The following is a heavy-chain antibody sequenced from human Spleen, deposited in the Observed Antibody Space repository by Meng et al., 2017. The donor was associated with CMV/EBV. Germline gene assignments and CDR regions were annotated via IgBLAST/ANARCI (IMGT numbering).Heavy chain of an antibody. CDR2: RNMEDGNT. V-gene: IGHV1-18*01. D-gene: IGHD3-22*01. CDR3: VRVSRYDRGSTVGLYRDKC. CDR1: YG. J-gene: IGHJ4*02. Sequence: YGSNWVRQENGKGLEGMGWRNMEDGNTEYEQKRQGRVNMTKDISTSTEDMGLRSLKLDDTAVYECVRVSRYDRGSTVGLYRDKCWGQGTLVTVSS.